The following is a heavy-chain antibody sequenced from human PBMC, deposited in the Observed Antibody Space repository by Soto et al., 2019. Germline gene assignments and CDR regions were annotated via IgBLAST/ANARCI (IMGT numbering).Heavy chain of an antibody. J-gene: IGHJ4*02. V-gene: IGHV4-59*01. CDR3: ARGEVNSANY. Sequence: SETLSLTCTVSGVSISSYYWGWIRQPPGRGLEWIGYIYYDGITNYNPSLKSRVTISIDASKRQFSLKLSSVTAAAAAVSYCARGEVNSANYLCPATLQTVFS. CDR1: GVSISSYY. CDR2: IYYDGIT. D-gene: IGHD1-26*01.